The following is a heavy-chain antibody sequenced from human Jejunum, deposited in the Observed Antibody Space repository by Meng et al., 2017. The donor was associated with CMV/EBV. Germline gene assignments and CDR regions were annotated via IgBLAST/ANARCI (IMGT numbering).Heavy chain of an antibody. V-gene: IGHV4-59*01. D-gene: IGHD4/OR15-4a*01. J-gene: IGHJ5*02. CDR3: ARGRSGNDYWFDP. Sequence: VQLQESGPGLVKPSETLSLTCTVSGGSTSNYYWSWIRQSPGKGLEWIGYIYYIGTTNYNPSLKSRVTISIDTSKNQFSLKLSSVTAADTAVYYCARGRSGNDYWFDPWGQGTLVTVSS. CDR2: IYYIGTT. CDR1: GGSTSNYY.